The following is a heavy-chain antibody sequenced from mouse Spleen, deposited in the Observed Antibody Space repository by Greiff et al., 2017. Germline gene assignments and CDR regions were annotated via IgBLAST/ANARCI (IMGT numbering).Heavy chain of an antibody. CDR3: ARRITTVVATPFDY. D-gene: IGHD1-1*01. CDR1: GYSITSGYY. V-gene: IGHV3-6*01. CDR2: ISYDGSN. Sequence: DVKLQESGPGLVKPSQSLSLTCSVPGYSITSGYYWNWIRQFPGNKLEWMGYISYDGSNNYNPSLKNRISITRDTSKNQFFLKLNSVTTEDTATYYCARRITTVVATPFDYWGQGTTLTVSS. J-gene: IGHJ2*01.